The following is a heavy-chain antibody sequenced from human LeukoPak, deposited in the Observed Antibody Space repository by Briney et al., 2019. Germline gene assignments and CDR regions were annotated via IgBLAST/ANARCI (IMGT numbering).Heavy chain of an antibody. Sequence: ASVKDSRKASGYTSTSYGVSWARQAPGQGLEWMGWISAYNGNTNYAQKLQGRVTMTTDTSTSTAYMELRSLRSDDTAVYYCARNPGTYSSGWYYFDYWGQGTLVTVSS. CDR3: ARNPGTYSSGWYYFDY. J-gene: IGHJ4*02. CDR2: ISAYNGNT. D-gene: IGHD6-19*01. V-gene: IGHV1-18*01. CDR1: GYTSTSYG.